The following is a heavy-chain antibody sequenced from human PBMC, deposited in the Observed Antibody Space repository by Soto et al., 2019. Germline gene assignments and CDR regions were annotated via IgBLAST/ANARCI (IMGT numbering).Heavy chain of an antibody. CDR2: INYVGRTS. V-gene: IGHV4-59*01. J-gene: IGHJ4*02. CDR3: ARFRRNYFDY. CDR1: GDSMSGFY. D-gene: IGHD3-10*01. Sequence: PSETLSLTCTVSGDSMSGFYWSWIRQTPGKGLEWIGYINYVGRTSYYSPSLQSRVTISLDSSKNQFSLILRSVTAADKAVFFCARFRRNYFDYWGQGTQVTVSS.